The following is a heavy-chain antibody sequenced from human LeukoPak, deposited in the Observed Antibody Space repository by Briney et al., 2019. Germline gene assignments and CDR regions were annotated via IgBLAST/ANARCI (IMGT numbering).Heavy chain of an antibody. CDR1: GFTFSLYS. CDR3: ARMEIFDF. J-gene: IGHJ4*02. V-gene: IGHV3-48*01. D-gene: IGHD3-3*01. CDR2: ISDSGNTI. Sequence: GGSLRLPCAASGFTFSLYSMNWVRQPPGKGLEWVSYISDSGNTIYYADSVKGRFTISRDNAKNSLYLQMNSLRAEDTAVYYCARMEIFDFWGQGTLVTVSS.